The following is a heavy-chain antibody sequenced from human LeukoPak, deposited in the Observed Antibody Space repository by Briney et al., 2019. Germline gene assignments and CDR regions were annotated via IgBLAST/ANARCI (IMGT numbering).Heavy chain of an antibody. J-gene: IGHJ5*02. V-gene: IGHV3-23*01. CDR2: ISGRGGST. Sequence: PGGSLRLSCAGSGFSLTSYGMTWVRQAPGKGLGWVSGISGRGGSTYYADSVKGRFTISTDNSKNTLYLQMNSLRAEDTAVYYCARYQFLGAWFDPWGQGTLVTVSS. CDR3: ARYQFLGAWFDP. D-gene: IGHD2-15*01. CDR1: GFSLTSYG.